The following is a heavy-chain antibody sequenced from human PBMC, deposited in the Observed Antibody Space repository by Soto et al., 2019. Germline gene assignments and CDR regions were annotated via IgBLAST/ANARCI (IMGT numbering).Heavy chain of an antibody. V-gene: IGHV3-66*01. CDR2: IYSGGST. Sequence: EVQLVESGGGLVQPGGSLRLSCAASGFTVSSNYMRWVRQAPGKGLEWVSVIYSGGSTYYADSVKGRFTISRDNSKNTLYLQRNSMRAEDTAVYYCARDGYDSSGYYPEYFQHWGQGTLVTVSS. J-gene: IGHJ1*01. CDR3: ARDGYDSSGYYPEYFQH. D-gene: IGHD3-22*01. CDR1: GFTVSSNY.